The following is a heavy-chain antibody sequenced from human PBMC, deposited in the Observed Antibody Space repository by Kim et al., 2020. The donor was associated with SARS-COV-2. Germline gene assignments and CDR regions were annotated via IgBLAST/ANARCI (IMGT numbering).Heavy chain of an antibody. J-gene: IGHJ6*02. Sequence: SETLSLTCTVSGGSVSSGSYYWSWIRQPPGKGLEWIGYIYYSGSTNYNPSLKSRVTISVDTSKNQFSLKLSSVTAADTAVYYCAGGGPRYINYGMDVWGQGTTVTISS. V-gene: IGHV4-61*01. D-gene: IGHD5-18*01. CDR2: IYYSGST. CDR1: GGSVSSGSYY. CDR3: AGGGPRYINYGMDV.